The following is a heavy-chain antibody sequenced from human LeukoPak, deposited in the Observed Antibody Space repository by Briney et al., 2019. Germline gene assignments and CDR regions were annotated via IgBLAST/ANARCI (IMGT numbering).Heavy chain of an antibody. CDR3: ARVGEGYYDSSDY. D-gene: IGHD3-22*01. CDR2: IYYSGST. CDR1: GGSVSSGSYY. J-gene: IGHJ4*02. Sequence: SETLSLTCTVSGGSVSSGSYYWSWIRQPPGKGLEWIGYIYYSGSTNYNPYLKSRVTISVDTSKNQFSLKLSSMTAADTAVYYCARVGEGYYDSSDYWGQGTLVTVSS. V-gene: IGHV4-61*01.